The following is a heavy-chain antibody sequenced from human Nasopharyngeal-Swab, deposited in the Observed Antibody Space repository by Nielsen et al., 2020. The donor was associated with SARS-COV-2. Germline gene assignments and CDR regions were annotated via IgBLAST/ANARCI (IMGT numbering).Heavy chain of an antibody. CDR2: IKQDGSEK. CDR3: AKDVSLLRGYNAFDR. D-gene: IGHD3-10*01. J-gene: IGHJ3*01. Sequence: VRQAPGKGLEWVANIKQDGSEKYYVDSVKGRFTISRDNAKNSLYLQMNSLRAGDTATYYCAKDVSLLRGYNAFDRWGQGTMVTVSS. V-gene: IGHV3-7*03.